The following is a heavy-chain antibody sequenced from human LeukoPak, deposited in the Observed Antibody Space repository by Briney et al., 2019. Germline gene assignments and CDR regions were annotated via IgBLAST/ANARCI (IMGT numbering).Heavy chain of an antibody. CDR2: MWPDGSHK. D-gene: IGHD1-26*01. Sequence: GGSLRLSCAASGFTFSSYGMHWVRQTPGKGLEWVAFMWPDGSHKNYANSVKGLFTISRDNSKNTMYLEMNSLRTEDTAVYYCVKDGTSYQFDYWGQGTLVTVSS. V-gene: IGHV3-30*02. CDR3: VKDGTSYQFDY. CDR1: GFTFSSYG. J-gene: IGHJ4*02.